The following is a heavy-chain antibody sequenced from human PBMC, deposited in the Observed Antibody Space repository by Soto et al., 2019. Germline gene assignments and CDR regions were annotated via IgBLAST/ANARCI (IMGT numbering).Heavy chain of an antibody. CDR1: GGSISETYW. J-gene: IGHJ4*02. D-gene: IGHD6-19*01. V-gene: IGHV4-4*02. CDR3: ARHIGVTGTRGFDY. CDR2: ISYRGTT. Sequence: QVQLQESGPGLVEPSETLSLTCAVSGGSISETYWWSWVRQPPGKGLEWIGEISYRGTTHYNPSLRSRVTISMDTPRNQISLTLISVTAADSASYYCARHIGVTGTRGFDYWGQGTLVTVSS.